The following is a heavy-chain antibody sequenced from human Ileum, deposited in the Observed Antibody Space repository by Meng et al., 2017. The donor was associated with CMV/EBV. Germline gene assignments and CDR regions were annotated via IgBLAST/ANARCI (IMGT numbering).Heavy chain of an antibody. CDR3: ARALGFLEWLNDY. CDR2: INHSGST. CDR1: GGSFSGYY. D-gene: IGHD3-3*01. Sequence: GSLRLSCAVYGGSFSGYYWSWIRQPPGKGLEWIGEINHSGSTNYNPSSKSRVTISVDTSKNHFTLKLSSVTAADTAVYYCARALGFLEWLNDYWGQGTLVTVSS. J-gene: IGHJ4*01. V-gene: IGHV4-34*01.